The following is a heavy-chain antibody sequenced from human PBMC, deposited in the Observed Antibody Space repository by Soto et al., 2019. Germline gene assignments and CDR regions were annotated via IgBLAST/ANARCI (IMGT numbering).Heavy chain of an antibody. D-gene: IGHD4-17*01. Sequence: TLSLTCAVSGGSISSGGYSWSWIRQPPGKGLEWIGYIYYSGSTNYNPSLKSRVTISVDTSKNQFSLKLSSVTAADTAVYYCARHPTVTEYYFDYWGQGTLVTVSS. CDR3: ARHPTVTEYYFDY. V-gene: IGHV4-30-4*07. J-gene: IGHJ4*02. CDR2: IYYSGST. CDR1: GGSISSGGYS.